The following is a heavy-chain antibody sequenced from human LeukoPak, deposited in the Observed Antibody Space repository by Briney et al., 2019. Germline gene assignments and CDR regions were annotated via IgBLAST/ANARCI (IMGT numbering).Heavy chain of an antibody. V-gene: IGHV4-34*01. CDR3: ARRGTIGTTTVDY. Sequence: PSETLSLTCAVYGESFSGYYWTWIRQPPGKGLEWIGQINHSGSTRYNPSLKSRVTISVATSKNQFSLRLNSVTAADTAVYYCARRGTIGTTTVDYWGQGTPVTVSS. CDR1: GESFSGYY. J-gene: IGHJ4*02. CDR2: INHSGST. D-gene: IGHD1-1*01.